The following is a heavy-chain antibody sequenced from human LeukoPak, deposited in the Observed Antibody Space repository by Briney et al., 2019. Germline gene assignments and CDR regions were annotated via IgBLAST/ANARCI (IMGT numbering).Heavy chain of an antibody. CDR1: GFTFSTYS. Sequence: AGGSLRLSCAASGFTFSTYSMSWVRQAPGKGLEWVSAIRSGGENTYYADSVRGRFTISRDNSRGTLSLQMNSLRAEATAVYFCAILSWDGRGSFYWGQGTLVTVSS. CDR3: AILSWDGRGSFY. J-gene: IGHJ4*02. V-gene: IGHV3-23*01. D-gene: IGHD2/OR15-2a*01. CDR2: IRSGGENT.